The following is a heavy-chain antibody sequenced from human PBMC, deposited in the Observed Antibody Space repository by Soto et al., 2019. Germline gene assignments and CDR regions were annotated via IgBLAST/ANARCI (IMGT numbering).Heavy chain of an antibody. Sequence: VGSLRLSCAASGFTVSSNYMSWVRQAPGKGLEWVSVIYSGGSTYYADSVKGRFTISRDNSKNTLYLQMNSLRAEDTAVYYCARYYYDSSGHTYYYGMDVWGQGTTVTVSS. CDR1: GFTVSSNY. CDR3: ARYYYDSSGHTYYYGMDV. D-gene: IGHD3-22*01. V-gene: IGHV3-53*01. J-gene: IGHJ6*02. CDR2: IYSGGST.